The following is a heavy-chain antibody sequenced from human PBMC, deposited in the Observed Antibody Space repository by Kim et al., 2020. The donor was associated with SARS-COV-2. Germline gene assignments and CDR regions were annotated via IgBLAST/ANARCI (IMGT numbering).Heavy chain of an antibody. CDR1: GYSFTSYW. CDR3: ARPGVPEYGSGNGYYYYGMDV. J-gene: IGHJ6*02. Sequence: GESLKISCKGSGYSFTSYWIGWVRQMPGKGLEWMGIIYPGDSDTRYSPSFQGQVTISADKSISTAYLQWSSLKASDTAMYYCARPGVPEYGSGNGYYYYGMDVWGQGTTVTVSS. D-gene: IGHD3-10*01. CDR2: IYPGDSDT. V-gene: IGHV5-51*01.